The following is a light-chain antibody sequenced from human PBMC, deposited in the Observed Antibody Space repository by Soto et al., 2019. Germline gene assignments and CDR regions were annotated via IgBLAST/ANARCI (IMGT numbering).Light chain of an antibody. V-gene: IGKV3-15*01. Sequence: DIVMTQSPATLSVSPGERVTFSCRASQRIYSNLAWYQHTPGQAPRLLISGASTGATGLPSRFSGSGSGTDFTLTINSLQSEDVATYYCQQSYSTPQITFGQGTRLEIK. CDR1: QRIYSN. CDR2: GAS. CDR3: QQSYSTPQIT. J-gene: IGKJ5*01.